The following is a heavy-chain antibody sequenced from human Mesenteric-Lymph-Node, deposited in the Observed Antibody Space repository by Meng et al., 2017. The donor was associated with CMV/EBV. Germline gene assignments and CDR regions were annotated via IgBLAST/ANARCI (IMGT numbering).Heavy chain of an antibody. Sequence: GESLKISCAASGFTFSSYEMNWVRQVPGKGLQWVSGINWNGGGTAYADSVKGRFTISRDNAKNSLYLQMNSLRAEDTALYYCARDRGGVSDYWGQGTLVTVSS. CDR1: GFTFSSYE. J-gene: IGHJ4*02. V-gene: IGHV3-20*04. CDR3: ARDRGGVSDY. CDR2: INWNGGGT. D-gene: IGHD3-10*01.